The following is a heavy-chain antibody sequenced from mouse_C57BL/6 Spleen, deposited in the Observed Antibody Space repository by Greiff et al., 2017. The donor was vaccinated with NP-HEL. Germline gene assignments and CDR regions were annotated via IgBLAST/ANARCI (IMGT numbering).Heavy chain of an antibody. V-gene: IGHV5-4*01. J-gene: IGHJ3*01. D-gene: IGHD1-1*01. CDR3: AREGLRMAY. CDR1: GFTFSSYA. Sequence: EVQRVESGGGLVKPGGSLKLSCAASGFTFSSYAMSWVRQTPEKRLEWVATISDGGSYTYYPDNVKGRFTISRDNAKNNLYLQLSHLKSEDTAMYYCAREGLRMAYWGQGTLVTVSA. CDR2: ISDGGSYT.